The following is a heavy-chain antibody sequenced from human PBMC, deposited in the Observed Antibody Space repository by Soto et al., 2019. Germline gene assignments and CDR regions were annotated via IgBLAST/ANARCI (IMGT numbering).Heavy chain of an antibody. CDR3: ARRAWNYEEDYYYYMDV. J-gene: IGHJ6*03. Sequence: PSETLSLTCTVSGGSISSDYWSWIRQPPGKGLEWIGYIYYSGSTNYNPSLKSRVTISVDTSKNQFSLKLSSVTAADTAVYYCARRAWNYEEDYYYYMDVWGKGTTVTVSS. CDR2: IYYSGST. V-gene: IGHV4-59*01. CDR1: GGSISSDY. D-gene: IGHD1-7*01.